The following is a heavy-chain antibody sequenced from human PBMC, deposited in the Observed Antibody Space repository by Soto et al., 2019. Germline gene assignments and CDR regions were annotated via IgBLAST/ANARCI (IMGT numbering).Heavy chain of an antibody. V-gene: IGHV4-34*01. Sequence: SETLSLTCAVYGGSFSGYYWSWIRQPPGKGLEWIGEINHSGSTNYNPSLKSRVTISVDTSKNQFSLKLSSVTAADTAVYYCARGERLMVRGVLIGWFDPWGQGTLVTVSS. J-gene: IGHJ5*02. CDR3: ARGERLMVRGVLIGWFDP. CDR2: INHSGST. CDR1: GGSFSGYY. D-gene: IGHD3-10*01.